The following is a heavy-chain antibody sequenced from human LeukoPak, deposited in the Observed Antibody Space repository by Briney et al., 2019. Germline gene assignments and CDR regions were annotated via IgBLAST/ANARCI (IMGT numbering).Heavy chain of an antibody. CDR1: GGSITSYY. V-gene: IGHV4-39*01. J-gene: IGHJ5*02. Sequence: SETLSLTCTVSGGSITSYYWGWIRQPPGKGLEWIGSFSYSGNTYYYSPSLKTRVTVSVDTSKNQFALKLSSVTAADTAVYYCARLSIPPLNWFDPWGQGTLVTVSS. D-gene: IGHD4-11*01. CDR3: ARLSIPPLNWFDP. CDR2: FSYSGNT.